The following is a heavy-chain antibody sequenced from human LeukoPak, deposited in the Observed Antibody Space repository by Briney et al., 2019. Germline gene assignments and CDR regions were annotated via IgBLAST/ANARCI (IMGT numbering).Heavy chain of an antibody. CDR1: GGTFSSYA. CDR3: ARLADCSSTSCYTYYFDY. J-gene: IGHJ4*02. CDR2: IIPIFGTA. Sequence: SVKVSCKASGGTFSSYAISWVRQAPGQGLEWMGGIIPIFGTANYAQKFQGRVTITADESTSTAYMELSSLRSEDTAVYYCARLADCSSTSCYTYYFDYWGQGTLVTVSS. V-gene: IGHV1-69*13. D-gene: IGHD2-2*02.